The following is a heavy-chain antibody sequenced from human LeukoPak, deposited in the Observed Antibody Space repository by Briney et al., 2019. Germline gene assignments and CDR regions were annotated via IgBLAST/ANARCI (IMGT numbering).Heavy chain of an antibody. V-gene: IGHV3-11*04. D-gene: IGHD1-14*01. CDR3: ARVPPEDRTWFDP. J-gene: IGHJ5*02. CDR1: GFTFSDYY. Sequence: GGSLRLSCAASGFTFSDYYMTWIRQAPGKGLEWVSHISTGGTNIHYADSVKGRFTISRDNAKNSLFLQMNSLRAEDTAIYYCARVPPEDRTWFDPRGQGTLVTVSS. CDR2: ISTGGTNI.